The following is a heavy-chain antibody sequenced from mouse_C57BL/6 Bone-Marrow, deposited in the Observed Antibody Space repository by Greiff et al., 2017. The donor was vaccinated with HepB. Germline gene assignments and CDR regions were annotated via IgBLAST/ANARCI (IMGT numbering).Heavy chain of an antibody. D-gene: IGHD1-1*01. V-gene: IGHV1-69*01. CDR2: IDPSDSYT. CDR3: ASPYGSSYDWYFDV. CDR1: GYTFTSYW. Sequence: QVQLQQSGAELVMPGASVKLSCKASGYTFTSYWMHWVKQRPGQGLEWIGEIDPSDSYTNYNQKFKGKSTLTVDKSSSTAYMQLSSLTSEDSAVYYCASPYGSSYDWYFDVWGTGTTVTVSS. J-gene: IGHJ1*03.